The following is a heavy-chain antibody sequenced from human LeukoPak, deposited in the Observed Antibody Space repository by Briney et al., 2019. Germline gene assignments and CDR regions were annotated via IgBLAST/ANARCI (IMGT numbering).Heavy chain of an antibody. CDR2: IYYSGST. CDR1: GGSISSYY. J-gene: IGHJ4*02. Sequence: SETLSLTCTVSGGSISSYYWSWIRQPPGQGLEWIGYIYYSGSTSYNPSLKSRVTISLDTSKNQFSLKLSSVTAADTAVYHCARAIYYYDSRGYFDWGQGTLVTVSS. V-gene: IGHV4-59*01. D-gene: IGHD3-22*01. CDR3: ARAIYYYDSRGYFD.